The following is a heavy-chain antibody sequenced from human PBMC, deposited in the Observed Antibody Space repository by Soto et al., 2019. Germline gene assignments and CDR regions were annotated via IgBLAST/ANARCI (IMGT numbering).Heavy chain of an antibody. J-gene: IGHJ6*02. D-gene: IGHD2-21*02. Sequence: LSLTCTVSGGSXXSYYWSWIRQPPGKGLEWIGYMYNTGSTIYNPSLKSRVTISVDTSKNQFSLKLNSVTAADTAVYYCARDLWGYCGADCYPLDVWGQGTTVTVSS. V-gene: IGHV4-59*01. CDR2: MYNTGST. CDR1: GGSXXSYY. CDR3: ARDLWGYCGADCYPLDV.